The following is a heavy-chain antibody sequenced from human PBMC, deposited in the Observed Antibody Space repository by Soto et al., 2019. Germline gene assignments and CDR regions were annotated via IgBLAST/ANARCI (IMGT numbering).Heavy chain of an antibody. CDR2: IWHDGNNK. CDR1: GFTFSNYG. V-gene: IGHV3-33*01. Sequence: GGSLRLSCAASGFTFSNYGMHWVRQAPGKGLEWVAIIWHDGNNKYYADSVRGRFIISRDNSKNRLYLQMNSLRTEDTAVYYCASDLVGASDSYGLDVWGQGTPVTVSS. CDR3: ASDLVGASDSYGLDV. J-gene: IGHJ6*02. D-gene: IGHD1-26*01.